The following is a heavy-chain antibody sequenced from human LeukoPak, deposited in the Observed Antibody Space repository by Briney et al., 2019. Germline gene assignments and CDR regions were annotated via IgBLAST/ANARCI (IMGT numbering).Heavy chain of an antibody. CDR3: AKLYCSSTSCSYDY. CDR2: ISGSGGSA. CDR1: GFTFSSYA. D-gene: IGHD2-2*01. Sequence: GGSLRLSCAASGFTFSSYAMSWIRQAPGKGLEWVSAISGSGGSAYYGDSVKGRFTISRDKSKNTLYLQMNSLRAEDTAVYYCAKLYCSSTSCSYDYWGQGTLVTVSS. J-gene: IGHJ4*02. V-gene: IGHV3-23*01.